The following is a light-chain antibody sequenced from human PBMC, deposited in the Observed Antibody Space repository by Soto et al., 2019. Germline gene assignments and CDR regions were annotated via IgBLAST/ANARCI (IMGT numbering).Light chain of an antibody. CDR2: KAS. J-gene: IGKJ1*01. Sequence: DIQLTQSQSSLSASVGDRVTRTCLASQSISTWSAWYQQIPGKAPKLLIYKASSLASGVPSRFSGSGSGTDFTLTISSLQPDDFATYYCQHYGSYSRMFGQGTKVDI. CDR1: QSISTW. V-gene: IGKV1-5*03. CDR3: QHYGSYSRM.